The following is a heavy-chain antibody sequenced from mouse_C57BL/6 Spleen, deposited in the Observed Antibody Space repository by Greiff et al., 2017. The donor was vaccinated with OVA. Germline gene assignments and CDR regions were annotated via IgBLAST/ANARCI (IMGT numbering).Heavy chain of an antibody. V-gene: IGHV1-82*01. CDR1: GYAFSSSW. CDR2: IYPGDGDT. J-gene: IGHJ2*01. CDR3: ARSSTTVVATNY. Sequence: QVQLQQSGPELVKPGASVKISCKASGYAFSSSWMNWVKQRPGKGLEWIGRIYPGDGDTNYNGKFKGKFTLTADKSSSTAYMQHISLTSEDSAVSFCARSSTTVVATNYWGQGTTLTVSS. D-gene: IGHD1-1*01.